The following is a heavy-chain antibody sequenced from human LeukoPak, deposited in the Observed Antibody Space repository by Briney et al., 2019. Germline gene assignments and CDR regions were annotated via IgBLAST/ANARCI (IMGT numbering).Heavy chain of an antibody. D-gene: IGHD3-10*01. CDR2: INHSGST. V-gene: IGHV4-34*01. CDR1: VGSFSGYY. Sequence: SETLSLTSAVSVGSFSGYYWSWIRQPPGKGLEWIGEINHSGSTNYNPSLKSRVTISVDTSKNQFSLKLSSVTAADTAVYYCARVGITMVRGNYYYGMDVWGQGTTVTVSS. CDR3: ARVGITMVRGNYYYGMDV. J-gene: IGHJ6*02.